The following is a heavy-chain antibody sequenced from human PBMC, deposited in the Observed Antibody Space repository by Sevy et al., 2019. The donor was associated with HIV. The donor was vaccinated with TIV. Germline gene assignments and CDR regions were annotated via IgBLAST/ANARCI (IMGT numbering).Heavy chain of an antibody. V-gene: IGHV3-53*01. J-gene: IGHJ6*02. CDR3: ARDYGSGSPQKYYYYGMDV. CDR2: IYSGGST. CDR1: GFTVSSNY. D-gene: IGHD3-10*01. Sequence: GGSLRLSCAASGFTVSSNYMSWVRQAPGKGLEWVSVIYSGGSTYYADSVKGRFTISRDNSKKTLYLQMNSLRAEDTAVYYCARDYGSGSPQKYYYYGMDVWGQGTTVTVSS.